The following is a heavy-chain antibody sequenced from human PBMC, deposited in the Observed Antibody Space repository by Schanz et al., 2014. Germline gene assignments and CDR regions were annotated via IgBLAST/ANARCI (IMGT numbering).Heavy chain of an antibody. V-gene: IGHV3-11*05. CDR2: ISGSSIHK. CDR3: ASVIMVAGNHRDGRDV. Sequence: VQLVDSGGGLVQPGGSLRLSCAASGFTVSNSYIHWVRQAPGKGLEWVSHISGSSIHKNYADSVKGRFVISRDNARSSLYLQMSSLRDGDTAVYYCASVIMVAGNHRDGRDVWGQGTTVIVSS. J-gene: IGHJ6*02. D-gene: IGHD6-19*01. CDR1: GFTVSNSY.